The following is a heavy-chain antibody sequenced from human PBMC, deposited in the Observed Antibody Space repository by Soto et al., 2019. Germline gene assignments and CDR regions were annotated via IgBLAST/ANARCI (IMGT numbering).Heavy chain of an antibody. J-gene: IGHJ6*02. CDR1: GFTFSSYA. CDR2: ISYDGSNK. Sequence: LRLSCAASGFTFSSYAMHWVRQAPGKGLEWVAVISYDGSNKYYADSVKGRFTISRDNSKNTLYLQMNSLRAEDTAVYYRARDSYDFWSSYPHYYYGMDVWGQGTTVTVYS. V-gene: IGHV3-30-3*01. CDR3: ARDSYDFWSSYPHYYYGMDV. D-gene: IGHD3-3*01.